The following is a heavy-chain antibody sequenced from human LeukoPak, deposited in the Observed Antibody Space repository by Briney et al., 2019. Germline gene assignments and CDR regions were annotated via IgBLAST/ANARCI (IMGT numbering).Heavy chain of an antibody. V-gene: IGHV3-9*01. CDR3: AKDIPDTNSGPLSDY. Sequence: GRSLRLSCAASGFTFDDYAMPWVRQAPGKGLDWVSGISWNSGSIGYADSVKGRFTISRDNAKNSLYLQMNSLRAEDTALYYCAKDIPDTNSGPLSDYWGQGTLVTVSS. CDR1: GFTFDDYA. J-gene: IGHJ4*02. CDR2: ISWNSGSI. D-gene: IGHD6-19*01.